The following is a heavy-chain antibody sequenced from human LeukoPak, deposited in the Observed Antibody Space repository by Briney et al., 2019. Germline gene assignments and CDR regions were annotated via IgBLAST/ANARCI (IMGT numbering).Heavy chain of an antibody. CDR1: GYNFAHDW. CDR3: ARQESEMTTPANRYFDS. J-gene: IGHJ4*02. D-gene: IGHD5-24*01. V-gene: IGHV5-51*01. CDR2: IYPGDSDT. Sequence: GESLKISCKGSGYNFAHDWIGWVRQMPGKGLEWMGIIYPGDSDTIYSPSFQGQVTISADRSISTAYLQWSSLKASDIAIYYCARQESEMTTPANRYFDSWGQGTLVTVSS.